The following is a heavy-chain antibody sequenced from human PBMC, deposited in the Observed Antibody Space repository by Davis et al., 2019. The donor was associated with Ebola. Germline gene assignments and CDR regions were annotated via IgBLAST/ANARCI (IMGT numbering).Heavy chain of an antibody. Sequence: GESLKISCAASGFTFDDDGMSWVRQAPGKGLEWVSGINWNRASRGYADSVRGRFVISRDNSKNSLSLQMKSLRADDSALYFCVKDRRRKRLIGSTPDDWGQGTLVTVSS. CDR2: INWNRASR. D-gene: IGHD1-14*01. CDR1: GFTFDDDG. V-gene: IGHV3-20*04. J-gene: IGHJ4*02. CDR3: VKDRRRKRLIGSTPDD.